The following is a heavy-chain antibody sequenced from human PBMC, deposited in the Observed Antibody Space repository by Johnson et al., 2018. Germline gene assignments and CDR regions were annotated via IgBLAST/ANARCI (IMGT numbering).Heavy chain of an antibody. D-gene: IGHD3-16*01. Sequence: QVQLQESGPGLVKPSETLSLSCTVSGGSISSYYWSWLRQPPGKGLEWIGYSYYSVSTNYNPSLTSRVTISVDTSKNQFSLKLSSVTAADTAVYYCARDRRGTFGPNDMDVWGKGTTVTVSS. CDR3: ARDRRGTFGPNDMDV. J-gene: IGHJ6*03. CDR1: GGSISSYY. CDR2: SYYSVST. V-gene: IGHV4-59*01.